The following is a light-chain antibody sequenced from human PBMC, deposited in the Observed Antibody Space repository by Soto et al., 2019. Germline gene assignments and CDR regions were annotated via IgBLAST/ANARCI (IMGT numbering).Light chain of an antibody. CDR1: SSDVGGYNY. CDR3: SSYTSSSTYVV. V-gene: IGLV2-14*01. Sequence: QSALTQPASVSGSPGQSITISCTGTSSDVGGYNYVSWYQQHPGIAPKLMIYEVSNRPSGVSNRFSGSKSGNTASLTISGLQAEDEADYYCSSYTSSSTYVVFGGGTKLTVL. CDR2: EVS. J-gene: IGLJ2*01.